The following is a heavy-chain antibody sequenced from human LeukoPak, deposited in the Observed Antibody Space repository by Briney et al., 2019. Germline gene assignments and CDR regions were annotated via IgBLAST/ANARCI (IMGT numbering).Heavy chain of an antibody. CDR2: INPNSGGT. CDR3: ARGRYYYDSSGYYGGPYYFDY. D-gene: IGHD3-22*01. J-gene: IGHJ4*02. Sequence: ASVKVSCKASGYTFTGYYMHWVRQAPGQGLEWMAWINPNSGGTSYAQRFQGRVTMTRDTSISTAYMELRRLRCDDTAVYYCARGRYYYDSSGYYGGPYYFDYWGQGTLVTVSS. CDR1: GYTFTGYY. V-gene: IGHV1-2*02.